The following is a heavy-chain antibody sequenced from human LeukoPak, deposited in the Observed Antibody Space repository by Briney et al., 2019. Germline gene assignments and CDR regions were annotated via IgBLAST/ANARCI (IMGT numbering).Heavy chain of an antibody. CDR1: GYTFTGYY. D-gene: IGHD6-13*01. V-gene: IGHV1-2*02. CDR2: INPNSGGT. J-gene: IGHJ3*02. Sequence: ASVKVSCKASGYTFTGYYMHWVQQAPGQGLEWMGWINPNSGGTNYAQKFQGRVTMTRDTSISTAYMELSRLRSDDTAVYYCARGSSSLDAFDIWGQGTMVTVSS. CDR3: ARGSSSLDAFDI.